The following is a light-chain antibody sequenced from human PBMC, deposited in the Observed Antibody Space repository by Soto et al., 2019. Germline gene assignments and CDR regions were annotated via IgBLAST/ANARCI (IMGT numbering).Light chain of an antibody. J-gene: IGLJ2*01. V-gene: IGLV1-51*01. CDR3: GTWDSSLSAVV. Sequence: QSVLTQPPSVSAAPGQTVTISCSGSSSNIGNNYVSWYQQLPGTAPKLLIYDNNKRPSGIPDRFSGSKSGTSATLGLTGLQTGDEANYYCGTWDSSLSAVVFGGGTKLTVL. CDR2: DNN. CDR1: SSNIGNNY.